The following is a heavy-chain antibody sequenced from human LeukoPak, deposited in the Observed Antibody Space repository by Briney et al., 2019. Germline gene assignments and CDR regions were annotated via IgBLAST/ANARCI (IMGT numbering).Heavy chain of an antibody. J-gene: IGHJ4*02. D-gene: IGHD3-10*01. CDR1: GYTFTSYD. CDR3: ARFYYGSGSHFDY. V-gene: IGHV1-8*03. Sequence: ASVKLSCKASGYTFTSYDINWVRQATGHGLEWMGWMNPNSGNTGYAQKFQGRVTITRNTSISTAYMELSSLRSEDTAVYYCARFYYGSGSHFDYWGQGTLVTVSS. CDR2: MNPNSGNT.